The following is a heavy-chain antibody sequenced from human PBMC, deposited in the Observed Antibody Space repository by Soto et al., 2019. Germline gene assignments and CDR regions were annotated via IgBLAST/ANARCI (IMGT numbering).Heavy chain of an antibody. Sequence: EVKLVESGGGLVQRGGSLRLSCAASGFMVSNNYMSWVRQAPGKGLEWVSVTYSAGTTNYADSVKGRFTISRDNSKNTLDLQMNGLRADDTAMYYCARWVTVYGGLDYWGQGTLVTVSS. V-gene: IGHV3-66*01. CDR1: GFMVSNNY. CDR2: TYSAGTT. D-gene: IGHD3-10*01. J-gene: IGHJ4*02. CDR3: ARWVTVYGGLDY.